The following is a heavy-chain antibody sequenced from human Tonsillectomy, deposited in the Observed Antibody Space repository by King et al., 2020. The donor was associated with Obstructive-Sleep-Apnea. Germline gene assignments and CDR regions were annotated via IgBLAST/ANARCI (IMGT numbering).Heavy chain of an antibody. CDR2: IIPIFGTA. J-gene: IGHJ6*02. Sequence: QLVQSGAEVKKPGSSVKVSCKASGGTFSSYAISWVRQAPGQGLEWMGGIIPIFGTANYAQKFQGRVTITADESTSTAYMELSSLRSEDTAVYYCARAPFRYSYGNRNANYYYYGRDVWGQGTTVTVSS. CDR1: GGTFSSYA. V-gene: IGHV1-69*01. CDR3: ARAPFRYSYGNRNANYYYYGRDV. D-gene: IGHD5-18*01.